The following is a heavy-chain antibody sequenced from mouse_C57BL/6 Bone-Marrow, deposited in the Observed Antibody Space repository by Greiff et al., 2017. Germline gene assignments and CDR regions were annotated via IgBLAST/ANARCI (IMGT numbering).Heavy chain of an antibody. D-gene: IGHD2-3*01. V-gene: IGHV6-3*01. CDR1: GFTFSNYW. CDR2: IRLKSDNYAT. J-gene: IGHJ4*01. CDR3: TGDGYYEVYYAMDY. Sequence: EVKLVESGGGLVQPGGSMKLSCVASGFTFSNYWMNWVRQSPEKGLEWVAQIRLKSDNYATHYAESVKGRFTISRDDSKSSVYLQMNNLRAEDTGIYYCTGDGYYEVYYAMDYWGQGTSVTVSS.